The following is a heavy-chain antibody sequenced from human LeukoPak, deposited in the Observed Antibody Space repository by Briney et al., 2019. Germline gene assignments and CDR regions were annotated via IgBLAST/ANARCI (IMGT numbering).Heavy chain of an antibody. CDR3: ATIVYYYDSGGYYRNSAEYFQH. CDR2: FDPEDGET. CDR1: GYTLTELS. D-gene: IGHD3-22*01. Sequence: ASVKVSCKVSGYTLTELSMHWVRQAPGKALEWMGGFDPEDGETIYAQKFQGRVTMTEDTSTDTAYMELSSLRSEDTAVYYCATIVYYYDSGGYYRNSAEYFQHWGQGTLVTVSS. J-gene: IGHJ1*01. V-gene: IGHV1-24*01.